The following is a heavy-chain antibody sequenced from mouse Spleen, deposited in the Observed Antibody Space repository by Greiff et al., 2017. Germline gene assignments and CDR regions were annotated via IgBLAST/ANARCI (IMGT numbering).Heavy chain of an antibody. CDR2: ILPGSGST. CDR1: GYTFSSYW. Sequence: VQRVESGAELMKPGASVKISCKATGYTFSSYWIEWVKQRPGHGLEWIGEILPGSGSTNYNEKFKGKATFTADTSSNTAYMQLSSLTSEDSAVYYCARSYYGNYDYFDYWGQGTTLTVSS. J-gene: IGHJ2*01. CDR3: ARSYYGNYDYFDY. V-gene: IGHV1-9*01. D-gene: IGHD2-10*01.